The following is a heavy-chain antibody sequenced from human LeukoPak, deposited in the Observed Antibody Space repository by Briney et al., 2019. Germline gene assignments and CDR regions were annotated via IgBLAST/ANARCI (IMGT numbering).Heavy chain of an antibody. CDR2: IRYDGSNK. Sequence: GGSLRLSXAASGFTFSSYGMHWVRQAPGKGLEWVAFIRYDGSNKYYADSVNGRFTISRDNSKNTLYLQMNSLRAEDTAVYYCAKAGEGRYFDWLLLDYWGQGTLVTVSS. J-gene: IGHJ4*02. V-gene: IGHV3-30*02. CDR3: AKAGEGRYFDWLLLDY. D-gene: IGHD3-9*01. CDR1: GFTFSSYG.